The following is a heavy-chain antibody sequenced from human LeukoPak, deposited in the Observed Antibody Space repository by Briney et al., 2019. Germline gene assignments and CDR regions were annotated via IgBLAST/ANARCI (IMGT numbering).Heavy chain of an antibody. D-gene: IGHD3-22*01. J-gene: IGHJ4*02. CDR1: GITLSNYG. CDR3: AKRGVVIRVILVGFHKEAYYFDS. Sequence: GGSLRLSCAVSGITLSNYGMSWARQAPGKGLEWVAGMSDSGGRTNYADSVKGRFTISRDNPKNTLYLQMNSLRAEDTAVYFCAKRGVVIRVILVGFHKEAYYFDSWGQGALVTVSS. V-gene: IGHV3-23*01. CDR2: MSDSGGRT.